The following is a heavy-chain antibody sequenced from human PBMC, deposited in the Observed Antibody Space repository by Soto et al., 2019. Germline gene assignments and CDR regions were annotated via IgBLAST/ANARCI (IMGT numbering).Heavy chain of an antibody. CDR3: ARAPMGGYYYGMDV. CDR1: GGSISSYY. Sequence: PSETLSLTCTVSGGSISSYYWSWIRQPPGKGLEWIGYIYYSGSTNYNPSLKSRVTISVDTSKNQFSLKLSSVTAADTAVYYCARAPMGGYYYGMDVWGQGTTVTVSS. J-gene: IGHJ6*02. V-gene: IGHV4-59*12. CDR2: IYYSGST. D-gene: IGHD1-26*01.